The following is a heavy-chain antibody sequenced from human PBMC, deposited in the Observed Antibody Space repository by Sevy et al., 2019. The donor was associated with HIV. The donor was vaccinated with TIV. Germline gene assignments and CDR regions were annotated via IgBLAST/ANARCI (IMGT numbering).Heavy chain of an antibody. CDR1: GGSISSYY. Sequence: SETLSLTCTVSGGSISSYYWSWIRQPPGKGLEWIGYIYYSGYTDYNPSLKSRVSISIDASQRQFSLKLSSVTAADTAVYFCARDNRPFYYGSGSYRYDYGMDVWGQGTTVTVSS. CDR3: ARDNRPFYYGSGSYRYDYGMDV. V-gene: IGHV4-59*01. J-gene: IGHJ6*02. D-gene: IGHD3-10*01. CDR2: IYYSGYT.